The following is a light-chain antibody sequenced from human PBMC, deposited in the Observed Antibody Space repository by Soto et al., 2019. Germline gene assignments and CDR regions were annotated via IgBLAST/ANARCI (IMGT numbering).Light chain of an antibody. CDR1: SSDVGYYDY. V-gene: IGLV2-8*01. Sequence: QSVLTQPPSASGFPGQSVTISCTGTSSDVGYYDYVSWYQQHPGKAPKLVIYEVTKRPSGVPDRVSAFKSGNTASLTVSGLRAEDEADYYCSSYAGSNNFVFGSGTKLTVL. J-gene: IGLJ1*01. CDR3: SSYAGSNNFV. CDR2: EVT.